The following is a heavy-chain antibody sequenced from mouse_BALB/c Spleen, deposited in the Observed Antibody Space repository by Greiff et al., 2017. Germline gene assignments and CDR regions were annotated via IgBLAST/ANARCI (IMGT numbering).Heavy chain of an antibody. CDR1: GFTFTDYY. Sequence: EVQRVESGGGLVQPGGSLRLSCATSGFTFTDYYMSWVRQPPGKALEWLGFIRNKANGYTTEYSASVKGRFTISRDNSQSILYLQMNTLRAEDSATYYCARDGYVFAYWGQGTLVTVSA. V-gene: IGHV7-3*02. CDR2: IRNKANGYTT. D-gene: IGHD1-2*01. CDR3: ARDGYVFAY. J-gene: IGHJ3*01.